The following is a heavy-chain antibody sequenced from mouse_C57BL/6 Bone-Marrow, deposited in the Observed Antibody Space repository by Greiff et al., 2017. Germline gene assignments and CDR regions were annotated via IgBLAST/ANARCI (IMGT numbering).Heavy chain of an antibody. CDR1: GFTFTDYY. V-gene: IGHV7-3*01. Sequence: EVMLVESGGGLVQPGGSLSLSCAASGFTFTDYYMSWVRQPPGKALELLGFIRNKANGYTTEYSASVKGRFTISRDNSQSILYLQMNALRAEDSATYYCARYIYYGNYEAMDYWGQGTSVTVSS. D-gene: IGHD2-1*01. J-gene: IGHJ4*01. CDR2: IRNKANGYTT. CDR3: ARYIYYGNYEAMDY.